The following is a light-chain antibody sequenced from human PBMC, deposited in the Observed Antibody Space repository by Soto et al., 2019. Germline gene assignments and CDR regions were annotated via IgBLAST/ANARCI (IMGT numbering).Light chain of an antibody. Sequence: QSVLTQPRSVSGSPGQSVTISCTGTSSDVGGYNYVSWYQQHPGKAPKLMIYDVSKRPSGVPDRFSGSKSGNTASLTISGLQAEDEADYYCCSYAGGYTFALYVFGTGTKVTVL. V-gene: IGLV2-11*01. CDR1: SSDVGGYNY. CDR2: DVS. CDR3: CSYAGGYTFALYV. J-gene: IGLJ1*01.